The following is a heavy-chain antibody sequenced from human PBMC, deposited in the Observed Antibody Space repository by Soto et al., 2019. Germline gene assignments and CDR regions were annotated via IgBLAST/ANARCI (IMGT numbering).Heavy chain of an antibody. CDR2: INAGNGNT. D-gene: IGHD1-7*01. CDR1: GYTFTSYA. V-gene: IGHV1-3*01. CDR3: ARALTGTGTTGNFDY. J-gene: IGHJ4*02. Sequence: RASVKVSCKASGYTFTSYAMHWVRQAPGQRLEWMGWINAGNGNTKYSQKFQGRVTITRDTSASTAYMELSSLRSEDTAVYYCARALTGTGTTGNFDYWGQGTLVTVSS.